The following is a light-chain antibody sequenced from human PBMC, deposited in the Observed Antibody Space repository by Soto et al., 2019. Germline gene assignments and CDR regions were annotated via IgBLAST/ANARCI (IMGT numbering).Light chain of an antibody. V-gene: IGLV4-69*01. CDR1: SGHSMSA. CDR2: VDSDGSH. Sequence: QLVLTQSPSASASLGASVKLTCTLSSGHSMSAIAWHQQQPEKGPRFLMKVDSDGSHIKGEGIPDRFSGSSSGAERYLTISSLQSEDEADYYCQTWATGIQVFGGGTKLTVL. J-gene: IGLJ3*02. CDR3: QTWATGIQV.